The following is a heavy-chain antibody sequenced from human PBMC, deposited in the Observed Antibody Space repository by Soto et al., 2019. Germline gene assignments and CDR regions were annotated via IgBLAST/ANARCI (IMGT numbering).Heavy chain of an antibody. CDR2: IKSKITGGTT. V-gene: IGHV3-15*07. CDR1: GINFNVAW. CDR3: TREFYGTNLY. J-gene: IGHJ4*02. D-gene: IGHD3-10*01. Sequence: VGSLRLSCAASGINFNVAWLNWVRQTPGKGLEWVGRIKSKITGGTTDSAAPVKGRFTILRDDSKNTIYLQMNSLKTEDTGVYYCTREFYGTNLYWGQGTPVTVSS.